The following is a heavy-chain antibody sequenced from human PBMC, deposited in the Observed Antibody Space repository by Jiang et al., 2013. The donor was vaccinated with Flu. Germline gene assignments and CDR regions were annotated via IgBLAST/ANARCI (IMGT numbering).Heavy chain of an antibody. J-gene: IGHJ4*02. CDR1: GDSVSNKNAA. CDR3: ARQILLVGAKSLDY. CDR2: TYYSSRWYN. D-gene: IGHD1-26*01. Sequence: SQTLSLTCAISGDSVSNKNAAWTWIRQSPARGLEWLGRTYYSSRWYNDYAVSMKGRITIKPDTSKNHFSLQLNSVTPEDTAVYYCARQILLVGAKSLDYWGQGTLVTVSS. V-gene: IGHV6-1*01.